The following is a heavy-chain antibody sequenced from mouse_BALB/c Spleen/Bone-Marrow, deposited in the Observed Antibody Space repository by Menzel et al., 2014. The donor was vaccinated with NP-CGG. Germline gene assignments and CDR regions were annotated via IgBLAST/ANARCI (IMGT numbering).Heavy chain of an antibody. CDR2: ISSGSSTI. CDR3: TRGGNWDDFDY. V-gene: IGHV5-17*02. D-gene: IGHD4-1*01. Sequence: EVKVVESGGGLVQPGGSRKLSCAASGFTFSSFGMHWVRQTPEKGLEWVAYISSGSSTIYYADTVKGRFTISRDNPKNTLFLQVTSLRSEDTAMYYCTRGGNWDDFDYWGQGTTLTVS. CDR1: GFTFSSFG. J-gene: IGHJ2*01.